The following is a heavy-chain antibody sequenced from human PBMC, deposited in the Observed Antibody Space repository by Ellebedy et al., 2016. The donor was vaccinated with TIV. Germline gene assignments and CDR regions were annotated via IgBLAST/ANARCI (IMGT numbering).Heavy chain of an antibody. CDR2: INAGIGNT. V-gene: IGHV1-3*01. CDR1: GYTFTTYA. Sequence: AASVKVSCKASGYTFTTYAIHWVRQAPGQRPEWMGWINAGIGNTKYSDNFQGRVTITTDTSASTAYMELSSLRSEDTAVYYCAREQDNGSGPYWGQGTLVTVSS. J-gene: IGHJ4*02. D-gene: IGHD3-10*01. CDR3: AREQDNGSGPY.